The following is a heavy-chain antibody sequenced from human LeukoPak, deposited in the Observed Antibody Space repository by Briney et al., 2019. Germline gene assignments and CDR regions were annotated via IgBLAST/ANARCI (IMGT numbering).Heavy chain of an antibody. D-gene: IGHD6-19*01. CDR1: GFTFSSYA. Sequence: PGGSLRLSCAASGFTFSSYAMSWVRQAPGKGLEWVSAISGSGGSTYYADSVKGRSTISRDNSKNTLYLQMNSLRAEDTAVYYCAKSLGPYSSGWYPPFDYWGQGTLVTVSS. V-gene: IGHV3-23*01. CDR3: AKSLGPYSSGWYPPFDY. J-gene: IGHJ4*02. CDR2: ISGSGGST.